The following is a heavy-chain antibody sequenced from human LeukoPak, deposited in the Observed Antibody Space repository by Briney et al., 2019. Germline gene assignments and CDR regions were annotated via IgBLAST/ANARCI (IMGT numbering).Heavy chain of an antibody. CDR3: ARKLRIRYFDWLYDDAFDI. CDR1: GGSISSYY. J-gene: IGHJ3*02. Sequence: SETLSLTCTVSGGSISSYYWSWIRQPPGKGLEWIGYIYYSGSTNYNPSLKSRVTISVDTSKNQFSLKLSSVTAADTAVYYCARKLRIRYFDWLYDDAFDIWGQGTMVTVSS. D-gene: IGHD3-9*01. V-gene: IGHV4-59*08. CDR2: IYYSGST.